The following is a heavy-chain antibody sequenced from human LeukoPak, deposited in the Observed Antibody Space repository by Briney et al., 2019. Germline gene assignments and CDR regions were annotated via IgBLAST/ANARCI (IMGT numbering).Heavy chain of an antibody. CDR3: ARERDYGSGSYYFDY. V-gene: IGHV4-59*01. J-gene: IGHJ4*02. CDR2: IYYSGST. CDR1: GGSISSYH. D-gene: IGHD3-10*01. Sequence: SETLSLTCTVSGGSISSYHWSWIRQPPGKGLEWIGYIYYSGSTNYNPSLKSRVTISVDTSKNQFSLKLSSVTAADTAVYYCARERDYGSGSYYFDYWGQGTLVTVSS.